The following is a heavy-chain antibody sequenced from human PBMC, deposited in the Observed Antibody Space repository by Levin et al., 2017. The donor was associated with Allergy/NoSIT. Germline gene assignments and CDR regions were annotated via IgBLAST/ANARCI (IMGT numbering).Heavy chain of an antibody. V-gene: IGHV3-13*01. CDR3: ARVAPYYDFWSGYYTGSRYYYGMDV. J-gene: IGHJ6*02. D-gene: IGHD3-3*01. CDR1: GFTFSSYD. Sequence: LSLTCAASGFTFSSYDMHWVRQATGKGLEWVSAIGTAGDTYYPGSVKGRFTISRENAKNSLYLQMNSLRAGDTAVYYCARVAPYYDFWSGYYTGSRYYYGMDVWGQGTTVTVSS. CDR2: IGTAGDT.